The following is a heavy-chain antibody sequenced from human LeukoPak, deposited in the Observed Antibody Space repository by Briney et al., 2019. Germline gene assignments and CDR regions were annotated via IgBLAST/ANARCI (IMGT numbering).Heavy chain of an antibody. V-gene: IGHV4-38-2*02. CDR1: GYSISSGYY. Sequence: SETLSLTCTVSGYSISSGYYWGWIRQPPGKGLGWIGSIYHSGSTYYNPSLKSRVTISVDTSKNQFSLKLSSVTAADTAVYYCARQRREMYYFDYWGQGTLVTVSS. J-gene: IGHJ4*02. D-gene: IGHD6-25*01. CDR2: IYHSGST. CDR3: ARQRREMYYFDY.